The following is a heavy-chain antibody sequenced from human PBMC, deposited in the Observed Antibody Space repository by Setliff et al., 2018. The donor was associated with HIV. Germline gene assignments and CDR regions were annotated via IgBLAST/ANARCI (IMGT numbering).Heavy chain of an antibody. CDR1: GGSISNYC. CDR3: ARAASIAVAGDH. Sequence: PSETLSLTCTVSGGSISNYCWNWIRQPPGKGLEWIGHIFSSGSTNYNPSLKSRVTISVDTSKNQFSLKLSSVTAADTAVYYCARAASIAVAGDHWGQGTLVTVSS. V-gene: IGHV4-4*09. CDR2: IFSSGST. J-gene: IGHJ4*02. D-gene: IGHD6-19*01.